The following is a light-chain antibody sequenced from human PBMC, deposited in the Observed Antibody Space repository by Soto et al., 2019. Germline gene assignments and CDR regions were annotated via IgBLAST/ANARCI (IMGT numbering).Light chain of an antibody. V-gene: IGKV1-5*01. Sequence: DIQMTQSPSTLSAYVGDRVTVTCRASHNMCPSLAWFQQKPGKAPKLLIYGASTLERGVPSRFSGTGSGTEFTLTIDRLQPDDFATYYCQQYHTSSIAFGQGTRLEI. CDR1: HNMCPS. J-gene: IGKJ5*01. CDR2: GAS. CDR3: QQYHTSSIA.